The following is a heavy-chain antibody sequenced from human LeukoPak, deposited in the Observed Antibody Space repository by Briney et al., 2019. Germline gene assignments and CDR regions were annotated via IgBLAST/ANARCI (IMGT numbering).Heavy chain of an antibody. CDR2: IYYSGSP. CDR1: GGSINSYY. D-gene: IGHD6-19*01. J-gene: IGHJ6*02. CDR3: ARSIVVAGFVSDYYYYGMDV. V-gene: IGHV4-59*08. Sequence: SETLSLTCTVSGGSINSYYWSWIRQPPGKGLEWIGYIYYSGSPTYSPSLKSRVAISIHTSKKQFSLKLSSVTAADTAVYYCARSIVVAGFVSDYYYYGMDVWGQGTTVTVSS.